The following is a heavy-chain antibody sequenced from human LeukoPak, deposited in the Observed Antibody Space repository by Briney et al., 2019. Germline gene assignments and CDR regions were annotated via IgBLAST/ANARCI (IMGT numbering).Heavy chain of an antibody. CDR2: IYYSGST. V-gene: IGHV4-39*01. Sequence: SETLSLTCTVSGGSISSSSYYWGWIRQPPGKGLEWIGSIYYSGSTYYNPSLKSRVTISVDTSKNQFSLKLSSVTAADTAVYYCARQEIAAAGTVYFDYWGQETLVTVSS. J-gene: IGHJ4*02. D-gene: IGHD6-13*01. CDR1: GGSISSSSYY. CDR3: ARQEIAAAGTVYFDY.